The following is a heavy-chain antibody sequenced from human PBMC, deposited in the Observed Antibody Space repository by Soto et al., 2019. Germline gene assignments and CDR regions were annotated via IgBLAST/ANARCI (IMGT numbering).Heavy chain of an antibody. J-gene: IGHJ6*02. CDR2: VSYDESNE. CDR3: ARDNYGVDV. Sequence: VGSLRLSCAASGFNFRTYAMHWVRQAPGKGLEWVAVVSYDESNEYYADSVEGRFTISRDNSKNTLYLQMNSLRPEDTAVYYCARDNYGVDVWGQGTTVTVS. V-gene: IGHV3-30-3*01. CDR1: GFNFRTYA.